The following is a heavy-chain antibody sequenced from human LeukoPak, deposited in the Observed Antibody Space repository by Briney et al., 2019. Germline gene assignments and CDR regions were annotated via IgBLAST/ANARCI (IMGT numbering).Heavy chain of an antibody. D-gene: IGHD6-13*01. Sequence: GGSLRLSCAASGFTFSSYDMHWVRQATGKGLEWVSAIGTAGDTYYPGSVKGRFTISRENAKNSLYLQMNSLRAGDTAVYYCARVGSSWSEIDYWGQGTLVTVSS. CDR3: ARVGSSWSEIDY. J-gene: IGHJ4*02. V-gene: IGHV3-13*01. CDR1: GFTFSSYD. CDR2: IGTAGDT.